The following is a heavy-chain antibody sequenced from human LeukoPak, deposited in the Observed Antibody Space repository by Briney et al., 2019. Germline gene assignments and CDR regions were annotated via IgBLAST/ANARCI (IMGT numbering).Heavy chain of an antibody. CDR1: GFTVSSNS. J-gene: IGHJ4*02. CDR3: AKDDASIRFND. Sequence: QTGGSLRLSCTVSGFTVSSNSMSWVRQAPGKGLEWVSFIYSDNTHYSDSVKGRFTISRDNSKNTLYLQIDSLGAGDTAVYYCAKDDASIRFNDWGQGTLVTVSS. V-gene: IGHV3-53*01. D-gene: IGHD3-3*01. CDR2: IYSDNT.